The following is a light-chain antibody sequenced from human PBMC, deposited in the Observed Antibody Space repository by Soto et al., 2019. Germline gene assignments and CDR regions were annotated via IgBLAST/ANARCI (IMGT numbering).Light chain of an antibody. J-gene: IGKJ3*01. CDR2: MAS. Sequence: DIQMTQSPSTLSASVGDRVTITCRASQSISNWLAWYQQKPGKAPKLLVYMASTLAGGVPSRSSGSASGTEFTLTISSLQPDDFATYFCQQYGSYPFTFGPGTKVDIK. CDR1: QSISNW. V-gene: IGKV1-5*03. CDR3: QQYGSYPFT.